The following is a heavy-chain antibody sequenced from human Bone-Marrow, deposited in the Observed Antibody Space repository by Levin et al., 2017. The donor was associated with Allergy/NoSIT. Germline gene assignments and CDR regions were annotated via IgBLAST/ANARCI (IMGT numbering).Heavy chain of an antibody. D-gene: IGHD3-9*01. CDR1: GGSISSSNW. V-gene: IGHV4-4*02. CDR3: ARRGGDILTGYYIDY. J-gene: IGHJ4*02. Sequence: SETLSLTCAVSGGSISSSNWWSWVRQPPGKGLEWIGEIYHSGSTNYNPSLKSRVTISVDKSKNQFSLKLSSVTAADTAVYYCARRGGDILTGYYIDYWGQGTLVTVSS. CDR2: IYHSGST.